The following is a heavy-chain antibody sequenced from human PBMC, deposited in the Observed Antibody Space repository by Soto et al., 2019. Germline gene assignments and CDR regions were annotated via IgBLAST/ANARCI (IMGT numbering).Heavy chain of an antibody. CDR3: ATNILTGYYSFDY. D-gene: IGHD3-9*01. CDR1: GFTFSSYS. CDR2: ISSSSSYI. J-gene: IGHJ4*02. Sequence: GSLRLSCAASGFTFSSYSMNWVRQAPGKGLEWVSSISSSSSYIYYADSVKGRFTISRDNAKNSLYLQMNSLRAEDTAVYYCATNILTGYYSFDYWGQGTLVTVSS. V-gene: IGHV3-21*01.